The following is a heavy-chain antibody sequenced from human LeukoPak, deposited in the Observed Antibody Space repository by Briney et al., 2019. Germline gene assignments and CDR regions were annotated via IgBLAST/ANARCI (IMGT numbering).Heavy chain of an antibody. CDR2: ISGSGDDT. D-gene: IGHD2-2*01. Sequence: PGGSLRLSCGASGFAFNTYAMSWVRQAPGTGLVWVSHISGSGDDTDYADSVKGQFTISRDNSKNTLYLQMNSLIAEDTAIYYCAKKGCTSNRCYVNSWGPGTLVTVSS. V-gene: IGHV3-23*01. CDR1: GFAFNTYA. J-gene: IGHJ5*01. CDR3: AKKGCTSNRCYVNS.